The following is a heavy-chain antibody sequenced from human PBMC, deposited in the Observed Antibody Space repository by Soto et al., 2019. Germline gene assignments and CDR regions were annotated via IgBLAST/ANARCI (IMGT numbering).Heavy chain of an antibody. CDR2: IKQDGSEK. Sequence: XVSLRLSFAASGFTFSSYCMSWVRQAPGKGLEWVANIKQDGSEKYYVDSVKGRFTISRDNAKNSLYLQMNSLRAEDTAVYYCARVGLEVGASWFDHWGQGTLVTVS. D-gene: IGHD1-26*01. CDR1: GFTFSSYC. CDR3: ARVGLEVGASWFDH. J-gene: IGHJ5*02. V-gene: IGHV3-7*03.